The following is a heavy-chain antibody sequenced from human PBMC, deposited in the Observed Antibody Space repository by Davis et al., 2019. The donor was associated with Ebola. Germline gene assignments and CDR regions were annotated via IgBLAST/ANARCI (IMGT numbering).Heavy chain of an antibody. CDR3: ARDLSYFDWLIPGRFDY. D-gene: IGHD3-9*01. J-gene: IGHJ4*02. V-gene: IGHV3-23*01. CDR1: EFTFRRYA. Sequence: GESLKISCAASEFTFRRYAMSWVRQAPGKGLEWVSTISGDAASTYYADSVKGRFTISRDNSKNTLYLQMNSLRAEDTAVYYCARDLSYFDWLIPGRFDYWGQGTLVTVSS. CDR2: ISGDAAST.